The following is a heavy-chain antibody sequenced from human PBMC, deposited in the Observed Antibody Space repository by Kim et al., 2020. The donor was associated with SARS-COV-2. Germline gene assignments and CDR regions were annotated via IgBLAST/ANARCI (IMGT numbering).Heavy chain of an antibody. V-gene: IGHV1-3*01. CDR3: SVDYYYGSGRSYYYFGLDV. J-gene: IGHJ6*01. D-gene: IGHD3-10*01. Sequence: ASVKVSCKASGYTFTNYAMHWVRQAPGQRLEWMGWINAGNGNTKYSQKFQGRVTITRDTSASTAYMELSSLRSEDTAVYYCSVDYYYGSGRSYYYFGLDVWGQGNTVIVSS. CDR2: INAGNGNT. CDR1: GYTFTNYA.